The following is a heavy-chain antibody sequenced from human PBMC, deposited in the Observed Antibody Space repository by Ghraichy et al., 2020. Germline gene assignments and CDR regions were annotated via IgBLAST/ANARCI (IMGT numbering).Heavy chain of an antibody. J-gene: IGHJ4*02. CDR1: GFTVSSNY. CDR2: IYSGGST. V-gene: IGHV3-66*01. CDR3: ARAVRGSSSSSPFDY. Sequence: GESLNISCAASGFTVSSNYMSWVRQAPGKGLEWVSVIYSGGSTYYADSVKGRFTISRDNSKNTLYLQMNSLRAEDTAVYYCARAVRGSSSSSPFDYWGQGTLVTVSS. D-gene: IGHD6-6*01.